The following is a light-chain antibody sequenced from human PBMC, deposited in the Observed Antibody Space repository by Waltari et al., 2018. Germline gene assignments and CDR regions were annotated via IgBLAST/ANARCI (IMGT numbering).Light chain of an antibody. J-gene: IGKJ1*01. CDR3: RQYNNWPPWT. CDR1: RTISSN. V-gene: IGKV3-15*01. Sequence: ETVMTQSPATLSVSPGERATLSCRTSRTISSNLAWYQQKPGQAPRLLIYGASIRATGVPARFSGSGSGTQFTLTIHSLQSEDFAVYYCRQYNNWPPWTFGQGTKVEIK. CDR2: GAS.